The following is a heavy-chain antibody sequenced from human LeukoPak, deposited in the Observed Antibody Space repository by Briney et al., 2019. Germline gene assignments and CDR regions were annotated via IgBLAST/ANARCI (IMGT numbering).Heavy chain of an antibody. CDR2: IYYSGST. Sequence: SETLSLTCTVSGYSISSGYYWGWIRQPPGKGLEWIGYIYYSGSTNYNPSLKSRVTISVDTSKNQFSLKLSSVTAADTAVYYCARVPTRYVWFDPWGQGTLVTVSS. V-gene: IGHV4-61*01. J-gene: IGHJ5*02. CDR1: GYSISSGYY. CDR3: ARVPTRYVWFDP. D-gene: IGHD3-16*01.